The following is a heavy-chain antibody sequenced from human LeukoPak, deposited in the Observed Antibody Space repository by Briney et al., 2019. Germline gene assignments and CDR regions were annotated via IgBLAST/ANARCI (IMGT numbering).Heavy chain of an antibody. Sequence: ASVKVSCKASGYTFTGYYMHWVRQAPGQGLEWMGWINPNSGGTNYAQKFQGRVTMTRDTSISTAYMELSRLRSDDTAVYSCARDKERRGIVVVITSRGGKAIDYWGQGTLVAVSS. V-gene: IGHV1-2*02. CDR2: INPNSGGT. D-gene: IGHD3-22*01. CDR1: GYTFTGYY. CDR3: ARDKERRGIVVVITSRGGKAIDY. J-gene: IGHJ4*02.